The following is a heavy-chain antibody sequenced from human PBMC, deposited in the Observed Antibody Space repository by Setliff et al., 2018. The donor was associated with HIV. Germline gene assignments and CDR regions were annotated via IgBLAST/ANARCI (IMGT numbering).Heavy chain of an antibody. CDR2: INHSGSS. Sequence: SETLSLTCAVSGGSFSIYYWSWIRQPPGKGLEWIGEINHSGSSNYSPSLKSRLTILVDTSKKQFSVKLSSVTAADTAVYYCARGGTAAAGYLDNWGQGTPVTVSS. J-gene: IGHJ4*02. D-gene: IGHD6-13*01. CDR3: ARGGTAAAGYLDN. CDR1: GGSFSIYY. V-gene: IGHV4-34*01.